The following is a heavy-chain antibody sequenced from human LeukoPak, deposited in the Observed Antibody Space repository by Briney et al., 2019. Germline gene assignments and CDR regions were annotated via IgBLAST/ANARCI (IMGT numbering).Heavy chain of an antibody. D-gene: IGHD3-22*01. CDR2: ISSSSSYI. V-gene: IGHV3-21*01. CDR3: ARIDTYYYDSSGYYPDY. CDR1: GVTFSSYS. Sequence: TGGSLRLSCAASGVTFSSYSMNWVRQAPGKGLEWVSSISSSSSYIYYADSVKGRFTISRDNAKNSLYLQMNSLRAEDTAVYYCARIDTYYYDSSGYYPDYWGQGTLVTVSS. J-gene: IGHJ4*02.